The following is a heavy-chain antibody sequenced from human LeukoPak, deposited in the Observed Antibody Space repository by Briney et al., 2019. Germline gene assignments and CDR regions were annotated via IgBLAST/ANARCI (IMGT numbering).Heavy chain of an antibody. V-gene: IGHV3-7*04. Sequence: GGSLRLSCAASGFTFSSFWMSWVRQTPGKGLEWVANIKPDGSEKYYVDSLKGRFTISRDNAKNSLYLQMNSLRAEDTAVYYCARGRGNYYYYGMDVWGQGTTVTVSS. CDR3: ARGRGNYYYYGMDV. D-gene: IGHD6-25*01. CDR1: GFTFSSFW. CDR2: IKPDGSEK. J-gene: IGHJ6*02.